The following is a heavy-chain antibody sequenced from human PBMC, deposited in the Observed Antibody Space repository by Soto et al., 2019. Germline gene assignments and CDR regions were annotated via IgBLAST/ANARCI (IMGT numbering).Heavy chain of an antibody. J-gene: IGHJ4*02. CDR3: ASGASSIGEFAPPGY. CDR1: GGSFSGYY. V-gene: IGHV4-34*01. Sequence: PSETLSLTCAVYGGSFSGYYWSWIRQPPGKGLEWIGEINHSGSTNYNPSLKSRVTISVDTSKNQFSLKLSSVTAADTAVYYCASGASSIGEFAPPGYWGQGTLVTVSS. D-gene: IGHD3-10*01. CDR2: INHSGST.